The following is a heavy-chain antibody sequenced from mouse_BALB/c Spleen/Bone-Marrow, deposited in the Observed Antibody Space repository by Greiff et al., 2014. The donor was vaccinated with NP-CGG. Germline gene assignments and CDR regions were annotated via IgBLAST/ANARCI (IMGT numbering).Heavy chain of an antibody. Sequence: QVQLQQPGAELAKPGASVKMSCKASGYTFTNYWMHWVKQRPGQGLEWIGYINPSTGYTEYNQKFKDKATLTADKSSSTAYMQLSSLTSEYSAVYYCARFYRYDGFAYWGQGTLVTVSA. CDR2: INPSTGYT. V-gene: IGHV1-7*01. J-gene: IGHJ3*01. CDR3: ARFYRYDGFAY. D-gene: IGHD2-14*01. CDR1: GYTFTNYW.